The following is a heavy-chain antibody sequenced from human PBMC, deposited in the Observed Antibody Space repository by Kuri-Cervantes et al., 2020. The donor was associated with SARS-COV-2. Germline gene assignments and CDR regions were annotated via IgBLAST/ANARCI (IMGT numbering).Heavy chain of an antibody. V-gene: IGHV1-8*03. Sequence: ASVKVSCKASGYTFTSYDINWVRQATGQGLEWMGWMNPNSGNTGYAQKFQGRVTITRNTSISTAYMELNSLRTEDTAVYYCAKGAAVGGSGWPFDYWGQGTLVTVSS. CDR2: MNPNSGNT. D-gene: IGHD6-19*01. J-gene: IGHJ4*02. CDR1: GYTFTSYD. CDR3: AKGAAVGGSGWPFDY.